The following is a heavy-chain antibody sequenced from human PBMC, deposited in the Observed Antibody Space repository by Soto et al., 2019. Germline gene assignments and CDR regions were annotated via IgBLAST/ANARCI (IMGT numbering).Heavy chain of an antibody. Sequence: PGGSLRLSCAASGFTFSSYAMSWVRQAPGKGLEWVSVIYNGGSTYYADSVKGRFTISRDNSKNTLYLQMNSLRVEDTAVYYCARGSCANGACPTGVFDIWGQGTMVTVSS. CDR2: IYNGGST. J-gene: IGHJ3*02. V-gene: IGHV3-66*01. CDR1: GFTFSSYA. CDR3: ARGSCANGACPTGVFDI. D-gene: IGHD2-8*01.